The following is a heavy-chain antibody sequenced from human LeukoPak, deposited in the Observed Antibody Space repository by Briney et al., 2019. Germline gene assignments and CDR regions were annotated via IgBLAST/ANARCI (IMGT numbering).Heavy chain of an antibody. Sequence: GGSLRLSCAASGFTFSSYWMHWVRQAPGKGLVWVSRIDSDGSSTTYADSVKGRFTISRDNAKNTLYLQLNSLRAEDTAAYYCAKGGRGLMDYWGQGTLVTVSS. CDR1: GFTFSSYW. J-gene: IGHJ4*02. D-gene: IGHD3-16*01. CDR3: AKGGRGLMDY. CDR2: IDSDGSST. V-gene: IGHV3-74*01.